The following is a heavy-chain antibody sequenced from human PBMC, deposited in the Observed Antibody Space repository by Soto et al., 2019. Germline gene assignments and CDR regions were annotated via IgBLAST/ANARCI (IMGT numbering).Heavy chain of an antibody. CDR3: ARSPRSSPYFDY. D-gene: IGHD6-13*01. V-gene: IGHV5-51*01. CDR1: GYTFSNFW. Sequence: GESLKISCQGSGYTFSNFWIGWVRQLPGKGLEWMGIIYPGDHETRYSPSFHGKVTISADKSINTAYLQWNSLEASDTAFYFCARSPRSSPYFDYWGQGALVTVSS. J-gene: IGHJ4*02. CDR2: IYPGDHET.